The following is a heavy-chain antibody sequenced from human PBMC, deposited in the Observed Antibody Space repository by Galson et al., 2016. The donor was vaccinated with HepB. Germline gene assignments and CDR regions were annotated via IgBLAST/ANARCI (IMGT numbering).Heavy chain of an antibody. Sequence: SVKVSCKASGVTFSSYAISWVRQAPGQGLEWMGGISPVVETTNYAQQFLGRVTITADELTTTAYMELSTLRSDDTAIYYCAGGYLRGGDDYDTTGYSRVVDWGQGTQVTVSS. CDR1: GVTFSSYA. V-gene: IGHV1-69*13. J-gene: IGHJ4*02. CDR3: AGGYLRGGDDYDTTGYSRVVD. D-gene: IGHD3-22*01. CDR2: ISPVVETT.